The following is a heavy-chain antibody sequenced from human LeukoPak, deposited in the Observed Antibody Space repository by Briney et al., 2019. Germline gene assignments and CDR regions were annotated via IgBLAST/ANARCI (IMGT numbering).Heavy chain of an antibody. D-gene: IGHD7-27*01. Sequence: GGSLRLSCAASGFTFSTCSMKWVRQAPGKALEWVSSISGSSYHIYYADSVKGRFTISRDNANNLLYLQMNSLRAEDTAVYYCAIDPNWGIHYWGQGVLVTVSS. CDR1: GFTFSTCS. V-gene: IGHV3-21*01. J-gene: IGHJ4*02. CDR3: AIDPNWGIHY. CDR2: ISGSSYHI.